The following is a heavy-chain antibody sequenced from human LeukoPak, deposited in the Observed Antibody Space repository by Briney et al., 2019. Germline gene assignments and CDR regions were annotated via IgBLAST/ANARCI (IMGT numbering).Heavy chain of an antibody. CDR3: ARGSYYYMDL. CDR1: GGSISTCY. CDR2: IYYSGST. Sequence: SETLSLTCNVSGGSISTCYWSWIRQPPGKGLEWIGYIYYSGSTTYSPSLKSRVSISVDTSKDQFSLRLSSVTAADTAVYYCARGSYYYMDLWGEGTTVTVSS. J-gene: IGHJ6*03. V-gene: IGHV4-59*01.